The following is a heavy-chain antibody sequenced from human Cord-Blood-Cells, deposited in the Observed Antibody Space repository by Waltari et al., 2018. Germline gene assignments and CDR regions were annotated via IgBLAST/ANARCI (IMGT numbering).Heavy chain of an antibody. V-gene: IGHV4-34*01. CDR1: GGSFSGYY. Sequence: QVQLQQWGAGLLKPSATLSLTCAVYGGSFSGYYWSWIRQPQGKGLEWIGEINHSGSTNYNPSRKSRVTISVDTSKKQFSLKMSSVAAADTAVYYCASLNYYYYYGIDVWGQGTTVTVSS. J-gene: IGHJ6*02. CDR3: ASLNYYYYYGIDV. CDR2: INHSGST.